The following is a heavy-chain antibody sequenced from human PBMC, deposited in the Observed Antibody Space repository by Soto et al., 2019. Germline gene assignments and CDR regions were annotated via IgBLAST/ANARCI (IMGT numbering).Heavy chain of an antibody. CDR2: MNGGNGNT. Sequence: QVQLVQSGAEVKRPGASVKVFCKASGYTFTTHTMHWVRQAPGQGLEWMGWMNGGNGNTKYSQKFQGRVTFTRDTFASTAYMELSSLRSEETAVYYCTRLETEYWGQGTLVTVSS. CDR1: GYTFTTHT. V-gene: IGHV1-3*01. CDR3: TRLETEY. J-gene: IGHJ4*02.